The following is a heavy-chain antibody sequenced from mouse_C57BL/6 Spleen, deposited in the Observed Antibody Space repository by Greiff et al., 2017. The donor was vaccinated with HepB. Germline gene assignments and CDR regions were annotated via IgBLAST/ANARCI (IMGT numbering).Heavy chain of an antibody. CDR3: ARRLRGDWYFDV. CDR1: GFTFSDYG. CDR2: ISSGSSTI. D-gene: IGHD2-12*01. Sequence: EVQLVESGGGLVKPGGSLKLSCAASGFTFSDYGMHWVRQAPEKGLEWVAYISSGSSTIYYADTVKGRFTISRDNAKNTLFLQMTSLRSEDTAMYYCARRLRGDWYFDVWGTGTTVTVSS. J-gene: IGHJ1*03. V-gene: IGHV5-17*01.